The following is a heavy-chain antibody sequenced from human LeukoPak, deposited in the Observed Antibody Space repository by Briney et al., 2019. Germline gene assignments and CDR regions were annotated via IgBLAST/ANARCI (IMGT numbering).Heavy chain of an antibody. CDR2: SSGYNGNT. V-gene: IGHV1-18*01. CDR3: AREGYCNSTSCYKPFDY. Sequence: ASVKLSCKASGYTFTSYGISWVRQAPGQGLEWMGWSSGYNGNTNYAQKLQGRVTMTTDTSTSTAYMELRSLRSDATAVYYCAREGYCNSTSCYKPFDYWGQGTLVTVSS. J-gene: IGHJ4*02. CDR1: GYTFTSYG. D-gene: IGHD2-2*01.